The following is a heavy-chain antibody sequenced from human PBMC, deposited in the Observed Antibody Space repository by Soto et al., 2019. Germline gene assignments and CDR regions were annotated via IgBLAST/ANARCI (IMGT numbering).Heavy chain of an antibody. CDR3: ATLPPRIEVRLDPIPT. CDR2: IYHSGST. V-gene: IGHV4-30-2*01. CDR1: GGSISSGGYS. D-gene: IGHD2-2*02. J-gene: IGHJ4*02. Sequence: SDTLSLTCAVSGGSISSGGYSWSWIRQPPGKGLEWIGYIYHSGSTYYNPSLKSRVTISVDRSKNQFSLKLRSVTAADTAVYYCATLPPRIEVRLDPIPTWGQGILVIVSA.